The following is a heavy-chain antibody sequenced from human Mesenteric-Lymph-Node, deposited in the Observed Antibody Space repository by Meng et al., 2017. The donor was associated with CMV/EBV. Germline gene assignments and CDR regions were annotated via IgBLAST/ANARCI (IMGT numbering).Heavy chain of an antibody. CDR1: GITFTNHW. V-gene: IGHV3-74*01. CDR3: APNSTVYYYGMDV. Sequence: GESLKISCAASGITFTNHWLHWVRQAPGKGLVWVSRINSDGSSTTYADSVKGRFTISRDNAKNSLYLQMNSLRAEDTAVYYCAPNSTVYYYGMDVWGQGTTVTVSS. J-gene: IGHJ6*02. D-gene: IGHD2/OR15-2a*01. CDR2: INSDGSST.